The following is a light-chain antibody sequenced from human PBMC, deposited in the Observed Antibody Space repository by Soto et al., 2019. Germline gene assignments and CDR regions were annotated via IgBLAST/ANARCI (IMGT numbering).Light chain of an antibody. V-gene: IGKV1-39*01. CDR3: QQSYSTLIT. CDR1: QSISSY. J-gene: IGKJ5*01. CDR2: AAS. Sequence: DIQMTQSPSSLSASVGGRVTITFRASQSISSYLNWYQQKQGKAPKVVIYAASSLQSGVPSRFSGSESGTDVTITISSLKPEDGATYYCQQSYSTLITFGQGTRLEIK.